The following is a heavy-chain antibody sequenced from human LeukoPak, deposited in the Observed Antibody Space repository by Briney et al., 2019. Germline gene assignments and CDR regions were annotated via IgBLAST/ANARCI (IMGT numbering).Heavy chain of an antibody. CDR1: GFTFHDYY. D-gene: IGHD1-7*01. CDR2: ISSSATTT. J-gene: IGHJ4*01. Sequence: GGSLRLSCAASGFTFHDYYMSWIRQAPGKGLEWVSYISSSATTTYYADSVKGRFTISRDNTMKSLYLQLTSLRAEDTAVYYCARANNWNYPYYFDYWGHGTLVTVSS. V-gene: IGHV3-11*01. CDR3: ARANNWNYPYYFDY.